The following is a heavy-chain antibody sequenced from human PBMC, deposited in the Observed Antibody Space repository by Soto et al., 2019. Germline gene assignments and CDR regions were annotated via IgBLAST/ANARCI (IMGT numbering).Heavy chain of an antibody. Sequence: PGESLKISCKGSGYSFTSYWIGWVRQMPGKGLEWMGIIYPGDSDTRYSPSFQGQVTISADKSISTAYLQWSSLKASDTAMYYCARQRGYSGYEDPFDYWAQGTLVTVSS. CDR3: ARQRGYSGYEDPFDY. J-gene: IGHJ4*02. CDR1: GYSFTSYW. V-gene: IGHV5-51*01. D-gene: IGHD5-12*01. CDR2: IYPGDSDT.